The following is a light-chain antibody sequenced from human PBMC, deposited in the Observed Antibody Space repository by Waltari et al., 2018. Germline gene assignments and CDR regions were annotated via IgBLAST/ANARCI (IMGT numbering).Light chain of an antibody. J-gene: IGLJ3*02. CDR1: SSDIGSYNY. V-gene: IGLV2-14*01. CDR3: CSYTSANTVV. CDR2: EVR. Sequence: QSALTQPASLSASPGQSITISCAGTSSDIGSYNYISWYQQHPNKAPQLIIYEVRPRASGVSQRFSASKSGNTASLTISGLQAEDEADYFCCSYTSANTVVFGGGTKLTVL.